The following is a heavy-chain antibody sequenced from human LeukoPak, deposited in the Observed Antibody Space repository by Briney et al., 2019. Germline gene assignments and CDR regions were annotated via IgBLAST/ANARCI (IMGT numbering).Heavy chain of an antibody. CDR2: IYHSGST. J-gene: IGHJ4*02. D-gene: IGHD3-22*01. V-gene: IGHV4-38-2*02. Sequence: PSETLSLTCNVSGASINSYRWNWIRQPPGKGLEWIGSIYHSGSTYYNPSLKSRVTISVDTSKNQFSLKLSSVTAADTAVYYCARELGENYYDSSGYYYVDYWGQGTLVTVSS. CDR1: GASINSYR. CDR3: ARELGENYYDSSGYYYVDY.